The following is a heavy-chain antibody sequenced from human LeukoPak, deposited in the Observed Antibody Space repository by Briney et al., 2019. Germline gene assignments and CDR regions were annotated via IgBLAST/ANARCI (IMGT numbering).Heavy chain of an antibody. CDR2: IIPIFGTA. CDR1: GGTFSSYA. V-gene: IGHV1-69*13. Sequence: ASVKVSCKASGGTFSSYAISWVRQAPGQGLEWMGGIIPIFGTANYAQKFQGRVTITADESTSTAYMELSSLRSEDTAVYYCARSSERFGELDYWGQGTLVTVSS. CDR3: ARSSERFGELDY. J-gene: IGHJ4*02. D-gene: IGHD3-10*01.